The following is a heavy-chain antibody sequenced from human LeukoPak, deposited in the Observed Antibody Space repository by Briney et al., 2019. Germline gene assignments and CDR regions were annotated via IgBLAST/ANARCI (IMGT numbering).Heavy chain of an antibody. CDR3: ARVDSMGELDLDY. Sequence: SVKVSCKASGGTFSSYAISWVRQAPGQGLEWMGRIIPILGIANYAQKFQGRVTITADKSTSTAYMELSSLRSEDTAVYYCARVDSMGELDLDYWGQGTLVTVSS. J-gene: IGHJ4*02. CDR2: IIPILGIA. CDR1: GGTFSSYA. D-gene: IGHD1-26*01. V-gene: IGHV1-69*04.